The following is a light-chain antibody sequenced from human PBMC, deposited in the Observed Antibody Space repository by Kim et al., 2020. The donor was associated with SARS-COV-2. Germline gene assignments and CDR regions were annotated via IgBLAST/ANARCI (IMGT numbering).Light chain of an antibody. CDR3: QSYDSSIVV. CDR1: SGSIASNY. Sequence: KTVTISCTPSSGSIASNYVQWYQQRPGSAPTTVIYEDNQRPSGVPDRFSGSIDSSSNSASLTISGLKTEDEADYYCQSYDSSIVVFGGGTQLTVL. J-gene: IGLJ2*01. CDR2: EDN. V-gene: IGLV6-57*03.